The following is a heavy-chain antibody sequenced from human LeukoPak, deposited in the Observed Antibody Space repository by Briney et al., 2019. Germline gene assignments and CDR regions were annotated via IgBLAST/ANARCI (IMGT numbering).Heavy chain of an antibody. CDR3: ARDPGTGDAFDI. D-gene: IGHD7-27*01. Sequence: VKVSCNASRCTFSSYAISWVRQAPGQGLEWMGRIIPIFGTANYAQKFQGRVTITTEESPSTTYMELSSLRSEDTAVYYCARDPGTGDAFDIWGQETMVTVSS. V-gene: IGHV1-69*13. J-gene: IGHJ3*02. CDR1: RCTFSSYA. CDR2: IIPIFGTA.